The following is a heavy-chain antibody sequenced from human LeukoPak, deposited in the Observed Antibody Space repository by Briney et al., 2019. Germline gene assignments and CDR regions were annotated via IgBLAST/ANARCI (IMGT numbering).Heavy chain of an antibody. CDR2: ISWNSGSI. Sequence: GGSLRLSCAASGFTFDDYAMHWVRHAPGKGLEWVSGISWNSGSIGYADSVKGRFTISRDNAKNSLYLQMNSLRAEDTALYYCAKGREFLEWLIFDYWGQGTLVTVSS. J-gene: IGHJ4*02. CDR3: AKGREFLEWLIFDY. CDR1: GFTFDDYA. D-gene: IGHD3-3*01. V-gene: IGHV3-9*01.